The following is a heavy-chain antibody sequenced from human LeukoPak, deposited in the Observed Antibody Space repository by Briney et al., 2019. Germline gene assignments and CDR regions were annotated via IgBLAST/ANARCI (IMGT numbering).Heavy chain of an antibody. CDR1: GFTFSSYW. CDR3: ARENSGPYFDY. J-gene: IGHJ4*02. CDR2: IKRDGSEK. Sequence: GSLRLSCAASGFTFSSYWMSWVRQAPGKGLEWVANIKRDGSEKYYVDSVKGRFTISRDNAKNSLYLQMNSLRAEDTAVYYCARENSGPYFDYWGQGTLVTVSS. D-gene: IGHD1-26*01. V-gene: IGHV3-7*01.